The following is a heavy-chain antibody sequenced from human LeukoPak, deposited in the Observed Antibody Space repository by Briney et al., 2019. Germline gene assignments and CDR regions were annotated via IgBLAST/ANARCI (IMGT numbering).Heavy chain of an antibody. CDR2: ISSSGSTI. D-gene: IGHD3-22*01. CDR1: GFTFGSYE. Sequence: GGSLRLSCAASGFTFGSYEMNWVRQAPGKGLEWVSYISSSGSTIYYADSVKGRFTISRDNAKNSLYLQMNSLRAEDTAVYYCASLGDYYDSSGYYAGNDYWGQGTLVTVSS. CDR3: ASLGDYYDSSGYYAGNDY. V-gene: IGHV3-48*03. J-gene: IGHJ4*02.